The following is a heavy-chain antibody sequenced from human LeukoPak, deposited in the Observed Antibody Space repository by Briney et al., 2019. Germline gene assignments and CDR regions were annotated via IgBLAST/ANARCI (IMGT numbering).Heavy chain of an antibody. CDR1: GYTFTSYG. V-gene: IGHV1-18*03. J-gene: IGHJ3*02. Sequence: ASVKVSCKALGYTFTSYGITWVRQAPGQGLEWMGWTSSYNGKTNYVQKFQGRAAMSADPSTSTAYMELRSLSPDDMAMYYCARDPPRSATIWAFDIWGQGTMVTVSS. CDR3: ARDPPRSATIWAFDI. D-gene: IGHD3-10*01. CDR2: TSSYNGKT.